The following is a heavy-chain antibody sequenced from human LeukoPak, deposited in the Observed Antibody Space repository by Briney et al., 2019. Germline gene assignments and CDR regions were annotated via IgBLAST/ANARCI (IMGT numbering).Heavy chain of an antibody. J-gene: IGHJ4*02. CDR3: ARGAEDDLTGDDDFYFDN. Sequence: SETLSLTCSVSGGSITSGGYYWTWIRQHPGKGLEWIGYIYYSGSTFHNPSLKSRVSMSVDTSKNQFSLNLSSVTAADTAVYFCARGAEDDLTGDDDFYFDNWGQGSLVTVSS. V-gene: IGHV4-31*03. D-gene: IGHD3-9*01. CDR2: IYYSGST. CDR1: GGSITSGGYY.